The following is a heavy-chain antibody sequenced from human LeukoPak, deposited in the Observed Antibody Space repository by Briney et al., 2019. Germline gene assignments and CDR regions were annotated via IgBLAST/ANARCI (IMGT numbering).Heavy chain of an antibody. CDR3: ARDGWTNSLDY. CDR1: GGSISGYY. CDR2: IYTSGST. J-gene: IGHJ4*02. Sequence: KPSETLSLTCTVSGGSISGYYWSWIRQPAGKGLEWIGRIYTSGSTNYNPSLKSRVTMSVDRSKKQFSLKLSSVTAADTAVYYCARDGWTNSLDYWGQGTLVTASS. V-gene: IGHV4-4*07. D-gene: IGHD2-8*01.